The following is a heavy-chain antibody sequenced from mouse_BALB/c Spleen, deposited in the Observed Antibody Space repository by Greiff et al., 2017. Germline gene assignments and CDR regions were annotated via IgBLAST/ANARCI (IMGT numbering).Heavy chain of an antibody. CDR3: ARTTAYCFDY. V-gene: IGHV5-12-2*01. D-gene: IGHD1-2*01. J-gene: IGHJ2*01. CDR1: GFTFSSYT. CDR2: ISNGGGST. Sequence: EVQGVESGGGLVQPGGSLKLSCAASGFTFSSYTMSWVRQTPEKRLEWVAYISNGGGSTYYPDTVKGRFTISRDNAKNTLYLQMSSLKSEDTAMYYCARTTAYCFDYWGQGTTLTVSS.